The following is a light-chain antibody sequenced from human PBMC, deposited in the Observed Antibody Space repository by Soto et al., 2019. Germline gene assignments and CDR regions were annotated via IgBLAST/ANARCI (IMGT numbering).Light chain of an antibody. V-gene: IGKV1-9*01. Sequence: DIKLTQSPSFLSASVGDRVTITCRASQGISSYLAWYQQKPGKAPKLLIYAASTLQSGVPSRFSGSGSGTEFTLTISSLQTEDFATYYCQQLNSYPHAFGQGTKLEIK. J-gene: IGKJ2*01. CDR1: QGISSY. CDR3: QQLNSYPHA. CDR2: AAS.